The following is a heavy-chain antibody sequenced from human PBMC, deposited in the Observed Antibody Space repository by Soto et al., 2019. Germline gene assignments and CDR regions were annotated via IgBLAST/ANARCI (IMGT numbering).Heavy chain of an antibody. Sequence: SETLSLTCAVYGGSFSGYYWSWIRQPPGKGLEWIGEINHSGSTNYNPSLKSRVTISVDTSKNQFSLKLSSVTAADTAVYYCARSTKRRQADYWGQGTLVTVSS. J-gene: IGHJ4*02. V-gene: IGHV4-34*01. CDR1: GGSFSGYY. CDR3: ARSTKRRQADY. CDR2: INHSGST.